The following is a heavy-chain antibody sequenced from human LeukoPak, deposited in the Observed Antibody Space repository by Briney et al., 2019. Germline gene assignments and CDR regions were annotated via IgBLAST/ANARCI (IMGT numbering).Heavy chain of an antibody. Sequence: GGSLRLSCAASGFTISDYYMSWIRQAPGKGLEWVSYISSDSSIIYYAHSVKGRFTISRDNAKNSLYLQMNSLRAEDTAVYYCARRKFSSGWSPNEFYFDYWGQGTLVTVSS. CDR2: ISSDSSII. CDR1: GFTISDYY. CDR3: ARRKFSSGWSPNEFYFDY. D-gene: IGHD6-13*01. V-gene: IGHV3-11*01. J-gene: IGHJ4*02.